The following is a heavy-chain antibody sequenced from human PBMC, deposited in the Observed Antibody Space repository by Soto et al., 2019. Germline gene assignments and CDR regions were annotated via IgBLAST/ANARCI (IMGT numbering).Heavy chain of an antibody. CDR3: ARERAYYFDY. CDR1: GFTFSMFP. V-gene: IGHV3-30-3*01. J-gene: IGHJ4*02. Sequence: SLRLSCAASGFTFSMFPMHWVRQAPGKGLEWVAVISYDGSNKYYADSVKGRFTISRDNSKNTLYLQMNSLRAEDTAVYYCARERAYYFDYWGQGTLVTVSS. CDR2: ISYDGSNK.